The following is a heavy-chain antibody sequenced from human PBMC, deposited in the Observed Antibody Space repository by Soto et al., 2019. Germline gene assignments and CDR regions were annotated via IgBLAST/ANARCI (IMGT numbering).Heavy chain of an antibody. J-gene: IGHJ6*02. CDR3: ARHLTYCSAGSCYSDFPYYGMDV. CDR1: GGPISSSSYY. D-gene: IGHD2-15*01. V-gene: IGHV4-39*01. CDR2: IFYSGST. Sequence: SVSMSLTCSLSGGPISSSSYYWGWTREPPVKRLEWIGSIFYSGSTYYNPSLKSRVTISVDTSKNQFSLKLSSVTAADTAVYYCARHLTYCSAGSCYSDFPYYGMDVWGQGTTVT.